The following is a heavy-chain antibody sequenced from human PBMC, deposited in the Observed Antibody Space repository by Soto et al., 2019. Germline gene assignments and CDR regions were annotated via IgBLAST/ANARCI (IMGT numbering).Heavy chain of an antibody. Sequence: SETLSLTCAVYGGSFSGYYWSWIRQPPGKGLEWIGEINHSGSTNYNPSLKSRVTISVDTSKNQFSLKLSSVTAADTAVYYCARGPTYSSFDYWGQGTLVTVFS. V-gene: IGHV4-34*01. CDR2: INHSGST. J-gene: IGHJ4*02. CDR3: ARGPTYSSFDY. D-gene: IGHD4-4*01. CDR1: GGSFSGYY.